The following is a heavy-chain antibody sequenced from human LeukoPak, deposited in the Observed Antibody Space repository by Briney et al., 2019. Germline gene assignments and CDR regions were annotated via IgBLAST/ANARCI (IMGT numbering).Heavy chain of an antibody. CDR3: ARDLGYCSSTSCYNNWFDP. CDR1: GYSISSGYY. CDR2: IYHSGST. V-gene: IGHV4-38-2*02. J-gene: IGHJ5*02. Sequence: SETLSLTCTVSGYSISSGYYWGWIRQPPGKGLEWIGSIYHSGSTYYNPSLKSRVTISVDTSKNQFSLKLSSVTAADTAVYYCARDLGYCSSTSCYNNWFDPWGQGILVTVSS. D-gene: IGHD2-2*02.